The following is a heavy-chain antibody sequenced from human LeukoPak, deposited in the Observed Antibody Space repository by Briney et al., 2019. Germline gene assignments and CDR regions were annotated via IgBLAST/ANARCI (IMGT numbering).Heavy chain of an antibody. CDR3: ARGPKGSRNYYFDY. D-gene: IGHD4-4*01. J-gene: IGHJ4*02. Sequence: SETLSLTCAVYGGSFSGYYWSWIRQPPGKGLEWIGEINHSGSTNYNPSLKSRVTISVDTSKNQFSLKLSSVTAADTAVYYCARGPKGSRNYYFDYGGRGPLVPVSS. CDR2: INHSGST. V-gene: IGHV4-34*01. CDR1: GGSFSGYY.